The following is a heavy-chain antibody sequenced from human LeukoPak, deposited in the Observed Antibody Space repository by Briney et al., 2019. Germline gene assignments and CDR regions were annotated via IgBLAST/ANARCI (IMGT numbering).Heavy chain of an antibody. CDR3: ARGGTGATRDDTFDI. CDR2: IIQDGSEK. J-gene: IGHJ3*02. D-gene: IGHD1-7*01. Sequence: GGSLRLSCAASGFTFSSFWMSWVRQAPGKGLEWVAKIIQDGSEKYYVDSVKGRFTISRDNAKNSLYLQMNSLRAEDTAVYYCARGGTGATRDDTFDIWGQGAMVIVSS. V-gene: IGHV3-7*02. CDR1: GFTFSSFW.